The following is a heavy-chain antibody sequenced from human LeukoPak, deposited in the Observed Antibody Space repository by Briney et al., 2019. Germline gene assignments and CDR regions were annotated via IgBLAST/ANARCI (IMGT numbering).Heavy chain of an antibody. CDR2: IYYSGST. Sequence: ASETLSLTCAVSGYSISSSNWWGWIRQPPGKGLEWIGYIYYSGSTYYNPSLKSRVTMSVDTSKNQFSLKLSSVTAVDTAVNFCASTKAVAGALGAFDIWGQGTLVTVSS. J-gene: IGHJ3*02. CDR1: GYSISSSNW. D-gene: IGHD6-19*01. CDR3: ASTKAVAGALGAFDI. V-gene: IGHV4-28*01.